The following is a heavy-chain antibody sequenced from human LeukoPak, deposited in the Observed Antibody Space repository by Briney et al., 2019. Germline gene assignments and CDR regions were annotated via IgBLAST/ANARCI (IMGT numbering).Heavy chain of an antibody. Sequence: GESLKISCKGSGYSFTYYWIGWVRQMPGKGLEWIGNNRSKTNSNATAYAASLKGTFTISRDDSKNTAYLQMNSLKTEDTAVYYCSNRIGAYALDIWGRGTMVTVSS. V-gene: IGHV3-73*01. CDR3: SNRIGAYALDI. CDR2: NRSKTNSNAT. CDR1: GYSFTYYW. D-gene: IGHD2-15*01. J-gene: IGHJ3*02.